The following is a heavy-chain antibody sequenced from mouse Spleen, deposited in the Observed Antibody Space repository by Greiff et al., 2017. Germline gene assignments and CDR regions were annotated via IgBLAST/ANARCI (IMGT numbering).Heavy chain of an antibody. CDR2: IYPGDGDT. V-gene: IGHV1-80*01. Sequence: QVQLQQSGAELVRPGSSVKISCKASGYAFSSYWMNWVKQRPGQGLEWIGQIYPGDGDTNYNGKFKGKATLTADKSSSTAYMQLSSLTSEDSAVYFCARKYYYGYNYAMDYWGQGTSVTVSS. D-gene: IGHD1-2*01. J-gene: IGHJ4*01. CDR1: GYAFSSYW. CDR3: ARKYYYGYNYAMDY.